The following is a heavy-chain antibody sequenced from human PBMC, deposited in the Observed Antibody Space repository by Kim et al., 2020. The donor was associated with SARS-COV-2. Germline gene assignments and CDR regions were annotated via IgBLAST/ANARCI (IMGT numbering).Heavy chain of an antibody. CDR2: IYSGGST. J-gene: IGHJ5*02. V-gene: IGHV3-66*01. D-gene: IGHD2-15*01. CDR1: GFTVSSNY. CDR3: ARDVGYCSGGSCYSGNWFDP. Sequence: GGSLRLSCAASGFTVSSNYMSWVRQAPGKGLEWVSVIYSGGSTYYADSVKGRFTISRDNSRNTLYLQMNSLRAEDTAVYYCARDVGYCSGGSCYSGNWFDPWGQGTLVTVSS.